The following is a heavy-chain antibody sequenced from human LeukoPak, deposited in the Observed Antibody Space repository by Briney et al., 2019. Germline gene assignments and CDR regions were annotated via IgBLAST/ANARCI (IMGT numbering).Heavy chain of an antibody. CDR1: GFTVSSNY. Sequence: GGSLRLSCAASGFTVSSNYMSWVRQAPGKGLEWVSVIYTGGSTYYADSVKGRFTISRDHSKNTLLLQMNSLRAEDTAVYYCARDFGYCSTTSCYDQWGQGTLVTVSS. J-gene: IGHJ4*02. V-gene: IGHV3-53*01. CDR2: IYTGGST. D-gene: IGHD2-2*03. CDR3: ARDFGYCSTTSCYDQ.